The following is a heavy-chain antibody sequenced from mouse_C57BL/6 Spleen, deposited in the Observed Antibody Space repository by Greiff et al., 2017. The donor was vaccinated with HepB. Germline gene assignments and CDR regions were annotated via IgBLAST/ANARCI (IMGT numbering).Heavy chain of an antibody. CDR3: ARHEEVPYDYDGAWFAY. J-gene: IGHJ3*01. V-gene: IGHV1-62-2*01. CDR2: FYPGSGSI. Sequence: VQRVESGAELVKPGASVKLSCKASGYTFTEYTIHWVKQRSGQGLEWIGWFYPGSGSIKYNEKFKDKATLTADKSSSTVYMELSRLTSEDSAVYFCARHEEVPYDYDGAWFAYWGQGTLVTVSA. D-gene: IGHD2-4*01. CDR1: GYTFTEYT.